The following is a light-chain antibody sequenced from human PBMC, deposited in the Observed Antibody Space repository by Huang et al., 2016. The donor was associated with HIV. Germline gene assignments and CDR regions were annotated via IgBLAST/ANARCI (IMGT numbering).Light chain of an antibody. V-gene: IGKV1-39*01. CDR3: QQSYSALGLT. CDR2: VAS. CDR1: QSIWTD. Sequence: DIQMTQSPSSLSASVGDRVTIACRASQSIWTDLNRYQQKPGKAPRLLIHVASSLQSGVPSRFSGSGSGTDFTLTISSLQPEDFATYYCQQSYSALGLTFGGGTKVEIK. J-gene: IGKJ4*01.